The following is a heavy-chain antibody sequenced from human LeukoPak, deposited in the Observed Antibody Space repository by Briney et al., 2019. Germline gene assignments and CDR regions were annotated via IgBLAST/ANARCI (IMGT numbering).Heavy chain of an antibody. CDR3: ARDHTVGDYYYYGMDV. J-gene: IGHJ6*02. Sequence: PSETLSLTCAVYGGSFSGYYWSWIRQPPGKGLEWIGEINHSGSTNYNPSLKSRVTISVDTSKNQFSLKLSSVTAADTAVYYCARDHTVGDYYYYGMDVWGQGTTVTVSS. CDR2: INHSGST. V-gene: IGHV4-34*01. D-gene: IGHD3-3*01. CDR1: GGSFSGYY.